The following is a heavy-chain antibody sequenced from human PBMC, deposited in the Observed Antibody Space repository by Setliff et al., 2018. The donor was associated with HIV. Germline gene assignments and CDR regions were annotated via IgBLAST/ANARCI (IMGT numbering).Heavy chain of an antibody. CDR2: INHSGST. CDR1: GGSFTDIGGSFSEYY. D-gene: IGHD5-12*01. Sequence: KPSETLSLTCAVFGGSFTDIGGSFSEYYWSWIRQSPGKGLEWIGEINHSGSTHYNPPLKSRATISVDTSKNQFSLRLNSVTAADTAVYYCARGATLLPGYSDRWEYFYMDVWGKGTTVTVSS. CDR3: ARGATLLPGYSDRWEYFYMDV. J-gene: IGHJ6*03. V-gene: IGHV4-34*01.